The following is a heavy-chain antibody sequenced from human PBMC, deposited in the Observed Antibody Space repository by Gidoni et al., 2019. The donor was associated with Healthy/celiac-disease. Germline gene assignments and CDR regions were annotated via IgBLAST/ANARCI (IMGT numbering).Heavy chain of an antibody. CDR2: IYYSGST. Sequence: QLQLQESGPGLVKPSDTLSLTCTVSGGSISSSSYYWGWIRPPPGKGLEWIGSIYYSGSTYCNPSLKSRVTISVDTSKNQFSLKLSSVTAADTAVYYCARHSVGLRYFDWPSNWFDPWGQGTLVTVSS. D-gene: IGHD3-9*01. CDR1: GGSISSSSYY. CDR3: ARHSVGLRYFDWPSNWFDP. J-gene: IGHJ5*02. V-gene: IGHV4-39*01.